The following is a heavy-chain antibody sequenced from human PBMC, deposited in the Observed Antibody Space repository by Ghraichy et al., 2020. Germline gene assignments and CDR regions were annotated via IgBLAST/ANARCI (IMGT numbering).Heavy chain of an antibody. CDR3: ARAGGDYYDSSTYDPQYFDF. CDR1: RGSLRTYY. Sequence: SEKMSLTCTVSRGSLRTYYWSWIRRPPGKGLEWIGQIYHSGRTDQNPSLRSRVSMSVDTSKNQFSLSLRSVTAADTAMYYCARAGGDYYDSSTYDPQYFDFWGQGALVTVAS. D-gene: IGHD3-22*01. CDR2: IYHSGRT. J-gene: IGHJ4*02. V-gene: IGHV4-59*08.